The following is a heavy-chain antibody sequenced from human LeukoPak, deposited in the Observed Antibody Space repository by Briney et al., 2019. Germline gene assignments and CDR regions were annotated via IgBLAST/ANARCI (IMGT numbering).Heavy chain of an antibody. CDR1: GGSMKRSY. CDR3: ARHPPKSFFDY. Sequence: SETLSLTCLVSGGSMKRSYWTWIRQAPGKGLEWIGNIDDSGNTNYSPSLKSRVTISVDTSKNQFSVKLSSVTAADTAVYYFARHPPKSFFDYWGQGTLVTVSS. CDR2: IDDSGNT. V-gene: IGHV4-59*08. J-gene: IGHJ4*02. D-gene: IGHD1-26*01.